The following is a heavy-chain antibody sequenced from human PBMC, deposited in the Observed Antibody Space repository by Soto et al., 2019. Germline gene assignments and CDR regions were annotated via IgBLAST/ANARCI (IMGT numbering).Heavy chain of an antibody. CDR1: GGSFSGYY. CDR2: INHSGST. J-gene: IGHJ4*02. CDR3: AVGTEEYRYGYDY. Sequence: SETLSLTCAVYGGSFSGYYWSWIRQPPGKGLEWIGEINHSGSTNYNPSLKSRVTISVDTSKNQFSLKLSSVTAADTAVYYCAVGTEEYRYGYDYWGQGTLVTVSS. V-gene: IGHV4-34*01. D-gene: IGHD5-18*01.